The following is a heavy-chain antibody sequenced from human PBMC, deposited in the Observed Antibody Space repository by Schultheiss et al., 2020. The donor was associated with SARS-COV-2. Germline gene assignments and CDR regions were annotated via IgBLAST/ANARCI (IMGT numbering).Heavy chain of an antibody. CDR3: ARRTIAVAGCELDY. J-gene: IGHJ4*02. CDR2: IGTAGDP. V-gene: IGHV3-13*05. D-gene: IGHD6-19*01. CDR1: GFTFSSYD. Sequence: GGSLRLSCAASGFTFSSYDMHWVRQATGKGLEWVSAIGTAGDPYYPGSVKGRFTISRDNSKNTLYLQMNSLRAEDTAVYYCARRTIAVAGCELDYWGQGTLVTVSS.